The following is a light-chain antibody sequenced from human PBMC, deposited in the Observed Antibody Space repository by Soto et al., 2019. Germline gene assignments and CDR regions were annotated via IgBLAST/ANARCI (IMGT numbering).Light chain of an antibody. CDR3: SSDTAGSPL. CDR2: EVT. CDR1: SSDVGGYNY. V-gene: IGLV2-14*01. J-gene: IGLJ2*01. Sequence: QSVLTQPASVSGSPGQSITISCTGTSSDVGGYNYVSWYQQHPGKAPKVMIYEVTNRPPGVSNRSSGSKSGNTASLTISGLQDEDEADYYCSSDTAGSPLFGGGTQLTVL.